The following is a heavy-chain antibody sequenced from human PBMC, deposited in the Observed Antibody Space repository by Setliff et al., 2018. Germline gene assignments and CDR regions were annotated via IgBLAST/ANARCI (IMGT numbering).Heavy chain of an antibody. J-gene: IGHJ3*02. CDR2: MNPNSGNT. D-gene: IGHD3-22*01. CDR1: GYTFTSYD. Sequence: ASVKVSCKASGYTFTSYDINWVRQATGQGLEWMGWMNPNSGNTGYAQKFQGRVTMTRNTSISTAYMDLSSLRSEDTAVYYCAGAPYYYDSSGYYRDDAFDIWGQGTMVTVS. V-gene: IGHV1-8*02. CDR3: AGAPYYYDSSGYYRDDAFDI.